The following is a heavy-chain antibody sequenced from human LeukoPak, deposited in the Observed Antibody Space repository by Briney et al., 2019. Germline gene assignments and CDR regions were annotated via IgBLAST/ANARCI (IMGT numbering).Heavy chain of an antibody. CDR2: INHSGST. V-gene: IGHV4-34*01. CDR1: GGSFSGYY. D-gene: IGHD3-22*01. Sequence: SETLSLTCAVYGGSFSGYYWSWVRQPPGKGLEWIGEINHSGSTNYNPSLKSRVTISVDASKHQFSLKLSSVTAADTAVYYCARHRITMIVVVRRGDAFDIWGQGTMVTVSS. J-gene: IGHJ3*02. CDR3: ARHRITMIVVVRRGDAFDI.